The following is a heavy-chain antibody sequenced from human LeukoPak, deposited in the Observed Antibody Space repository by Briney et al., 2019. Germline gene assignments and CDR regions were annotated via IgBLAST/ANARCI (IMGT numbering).Heavy chain of an antibody. Sequence: AGGSLRLSCAASGFTFSSYARGWVRQAQGKGLEWVSAISGSGGSTSYADSVRGRFTFARDTSKNSLDLQMNSLRAAAVALYYCAKERWHGSVKYAPLYYFDYWGQGTLVTVSS. CDR1: GFTFSSYA. CDR3: AKERWHGSVKYAPLYYFDY. V-gene: IGHV3-23*01. CDR2: ISGSGGST. D-gene: IGHD3-10*01. J-gene: IGHJ4*02.